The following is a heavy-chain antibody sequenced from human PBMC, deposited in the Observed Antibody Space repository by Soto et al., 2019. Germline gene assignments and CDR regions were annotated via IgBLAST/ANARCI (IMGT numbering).Heavy chain of an antibody. CDR1: GGSLSNYG. V-gene: IGHV1-69*12. D-gene: IGHD3-22*01. Sequence: QVQLVQSGAEVKKPGSSVKVSCKASGGSLSNYGISWVRQAPGQGLEWMGGIIPVFGTANYAQKFQGRVTITADESTNIVYMDVTSLRSEDTAVYYCARGDATKIVVTTYYAMYVWGQGTTVTVSS. CDR3: ARGDATKIVVTTYYAMYV. J-gene: IGHJ6*02. CDR2: IIPVFGTA.